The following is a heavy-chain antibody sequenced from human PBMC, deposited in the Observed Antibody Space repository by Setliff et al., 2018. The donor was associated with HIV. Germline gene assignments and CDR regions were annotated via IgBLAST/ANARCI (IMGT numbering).Heavy chain of an antibody. CDR2: IKTKTDGGTT. CDR1: GLTFSDAW. CDR3: TTSSGSFYQYYYYMDV. V-gene: IGHV3-15*01. J-gene: IGHJ6*03. D-gene: IGHD1-26*01. Sequence: PGGSLRLSCVASGLTFSDAWTSWVRQAPGKGLEWVGRIKTKTDGGTTDYAAPVKGRFTISRDDSENTLYLQMNTLKTEDTAVYYCTTSSGSFYQYYYYMDVWGKGTTVTVSS.